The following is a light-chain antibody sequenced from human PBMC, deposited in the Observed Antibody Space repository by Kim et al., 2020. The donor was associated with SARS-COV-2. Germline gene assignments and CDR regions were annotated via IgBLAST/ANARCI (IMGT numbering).Light chain of an antibody. CDR3: RACGSSTLV. CDR2: QDR. Sequence: VSQRETTSIAWYGNEFGDMYACWYQQKPGQFPVLFIYQDRQRASGIPVSFSGSNSGNTVTLSIGGTQDMDESNYYCRACGSSTLVFGGGTKLTVL. J-gene: IGLJ2*01. V-gene: IGLV3-1*01. CDR1: EFGDMY.